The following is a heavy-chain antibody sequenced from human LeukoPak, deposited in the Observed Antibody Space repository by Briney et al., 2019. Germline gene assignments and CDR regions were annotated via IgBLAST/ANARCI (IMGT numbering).Heavy chain of an antibody. V-gene: IGHV3-74*01. CDR3: ARGVRGGYYLDY. Sequence: GGSLRLSCAASGFTFSNDWMHWVRQAPGKGLVWVSRIRFDGSSTNYADFVKGRFTISRDNARNTLYLQMNSLGDEGTAVYYCARGVRGGYYLDYWGQGSLVTVSS. D-gene: IGHD3-16*01. CDR2: IRFDGSST. CDR1: GFTFSNDW. J-gene: IGHJ4*02.